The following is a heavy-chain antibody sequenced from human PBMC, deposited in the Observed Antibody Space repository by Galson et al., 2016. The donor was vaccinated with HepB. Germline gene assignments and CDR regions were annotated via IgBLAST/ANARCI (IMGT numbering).Heavy chain of an antibody. CDR3: VGLYYYYYGMDV. J-gene: IGHJ6*02. Sequence: SLRLSCAVSGFTFSDYYMSWIRQAPGKGLEWVSYISSSGSTIYYADSVKGRFTISRDNAKNSLYLQMNSLRAEDTAVYYCVGLYYYYYGMDVWGQGTTVTVSS. CDR1: GFTFSDYY. D-gene: IGHD3/OR15-3a*01. CDR2: ISSSGSTI. V-gene: IGHV3-11*01.